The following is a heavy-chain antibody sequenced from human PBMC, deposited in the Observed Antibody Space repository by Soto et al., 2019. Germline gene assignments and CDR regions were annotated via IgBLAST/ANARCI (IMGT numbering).Heavy chain of an antibody. J-gene: IGHJ6*02. D-gene: IGHD4-17*01. CDR1: GYTFTSYD. Sequence: ASVKVSCKXSGYTFTSYDINWVRQATGQGLEWMGWMNPNSGNTGYAQKFQGRVTMTRNTSISTAYMELSSLRSEDTAVYYCARCTTVTSIYYYLGAGSYYYYGMDVWGQGTTVTVSS. CDR3: ARCTTVTSIYYYLGAGSYYYYGMDV. V-gene: IGHV1-8*01. CDR2: MNPNSGNT.